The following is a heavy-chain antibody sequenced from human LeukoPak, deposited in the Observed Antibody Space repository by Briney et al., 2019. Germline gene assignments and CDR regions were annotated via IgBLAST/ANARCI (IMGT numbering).Heavy chain of an antibody. CDR1: GFTFSSYR. Sequence: GGSLRLSCAASGFTFSSYRMHWVRQAPGKGLVWVSRINSDSSSTYYADSAKGRFTISRDNAKNALYLQMTSLRAEDTAVYYCARDISMPMVRGVPDDAFDIWGQGTMVTVSS. CDR3: ARDISMPMVRGVPDDAFDI. V-gene: IGHV3-74*01. CDR2: INSDSSST. D-gene: IGHD3-10*01. J-gene: IGHJ3*02.